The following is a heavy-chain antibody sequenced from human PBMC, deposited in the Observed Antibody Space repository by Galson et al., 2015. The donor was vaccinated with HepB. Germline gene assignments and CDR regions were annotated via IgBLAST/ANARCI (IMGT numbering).Heavy chain of an antibody. CDR1: GFTFSSYG. CDR3: AKDRYGFDY. Sequence: SLRLSCAASGFTFSSYGMHWVRQAPGKGLEWVAVISYDGSNKYYADSVKGRFTISRDNSKNTLYLQMNSLRAEDTAVYYCAKDRYGFDYWGQGTLVTVSS. J-gene: IGHJ4*02. V-gene: IGHV3-30*18. CDR2: ISYDGSNK. D-gene: IGHD4-17*01.